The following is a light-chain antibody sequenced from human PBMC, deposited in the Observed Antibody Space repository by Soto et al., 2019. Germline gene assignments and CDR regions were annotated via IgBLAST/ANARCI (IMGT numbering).Light chain of an antibody. Sequence: DIQMTQSPSPLSASIGDRVTPTFRASQSITTVLAWYQQKRGKAPQILIYDASKLEPGDPSRLICGGSGTEFTLTISRLQPDDFATYYCQQYSTYPLTVGGGTGVEIK. V-gene: IGKV1-5*01. CDR3: QQYSTYPLT. CDR2: DAS. CDR1: QSITTV. J-gene: IGKJ4*01.